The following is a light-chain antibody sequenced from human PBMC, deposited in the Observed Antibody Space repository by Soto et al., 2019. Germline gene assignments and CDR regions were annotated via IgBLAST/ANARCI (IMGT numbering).Light chain of an antibody. V-gene: IGKV3-20*01. J-gene: IGKJ2*01. Sequence: EIVLTQSPGTLSLSPRERATLSCTASQSVNSNFLAWYQQKPGQAPRLLIYGASTRAAGVPDRFSGSGSGTDFTFTITRLAPEDFAMYYCQQYGRSPLMYTFGQGTKLGVK. CDR1: QSVNSNF. CDR3: QQYGRSPLMYT. CDR2: GAS.